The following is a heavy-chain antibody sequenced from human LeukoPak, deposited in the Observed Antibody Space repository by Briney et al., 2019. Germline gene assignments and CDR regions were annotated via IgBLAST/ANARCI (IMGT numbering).Heavy chain of an antibody. D-gene: IGHD5-12*01. Sequence: PGGSLRLSCAASGFTFSSYSMNWVRQAPGKGLEWVSYISSSSSTIYYADSVKGRFTISRDNAKNSLYLQMNSLRAEDTAVYYCASQGRGLSGSENDAFDIWGQGTMVTVSS. CDR1: GFTFSSYS. CDR2: ISSSSSTI. CDR3: ASQGRGLSGSENDAFDI. V-gene: IGHV3-48*04. J-gene: IGHJ3*02.